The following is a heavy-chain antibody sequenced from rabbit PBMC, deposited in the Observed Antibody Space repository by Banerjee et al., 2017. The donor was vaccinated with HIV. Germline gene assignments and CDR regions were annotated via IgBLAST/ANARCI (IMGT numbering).Heavy chain of an antibody. D-gene: IGHD8-1*01. V-gene: IGHV1S40*01. Sequence: DLVQPEGSLTLTCKASGLDFSSSYYMCWVRQAPGKGLEWIACIYAGSSGSTYYASWAKGRFTISKTSSTTVDLKMTSLTAADTATYFCAREDITAGSSYFGYFNLWGPGTLVTVS. CDR1: GLDFSSSYY. CDR2: IYAGSSGST. CDR3: AREDITAGSSYFGYFNL. J-gene: IGHJ4*01.